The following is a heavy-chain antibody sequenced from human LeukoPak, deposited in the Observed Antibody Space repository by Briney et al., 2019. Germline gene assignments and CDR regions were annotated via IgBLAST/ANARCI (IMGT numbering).Heavy chain of an antibody. D-gene: IGHD3-3*01. Sequence: ASVKVSCKASGYPFSNYDINWVRQAPGQGLEWMGWMSPKSGNTGYGQKFQGRVTMTRVTSITTAYMELRSLRSDDTAVYYCARSCFPAIFGVVIDWFDPWGQGTLVTVSS. J-gene: IGHJ5*02. V-gene: IGHV1-8*01. CDR3: ARSCFPAIFGVVIDWFDP. CDR2: MSPKSGNT. CDR1: GYPFSNYD.